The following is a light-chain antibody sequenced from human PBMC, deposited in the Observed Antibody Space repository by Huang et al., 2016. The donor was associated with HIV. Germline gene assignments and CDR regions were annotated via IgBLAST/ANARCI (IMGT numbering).Light chain of an antibody. Sequence: DIQMTQSPSSLSASVGDRVTITCQASQDISNYLNWYQQKPGKAPKLLIYDASNLETGVLSRFSGSGSGTSFTFSINSLQPEDIATYYCQHYDHLPLTFGGGTKVEI. J-gene: IGKJ4*01. CDR3: QHYDHLPLT. CDR2: DAS. V-gene: IGKV1-33*01. CDR1: QDISNY.